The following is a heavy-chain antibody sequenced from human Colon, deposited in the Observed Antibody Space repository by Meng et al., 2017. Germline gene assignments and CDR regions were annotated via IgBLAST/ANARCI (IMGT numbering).Heavy chain of an antibody. Sequence: GGSLRLSCAASGFTFSSYAMHWVRQAPGKGMEWVAVISYDGSNKYYADSVKGRFTISRDNSKNTLYLQMHSLRTEDTAVYYCSRDLGVLDMAVAGTGAFDIWGQGTMVTVSS. CDR3: SRDLGVLDMAVAGTGAFDI. V-gene: IGHV3-30*04. CDR2: ISYDGSNK. J-gene: IGHJ3*02. CDR1: GFTFSSYA. D-gene: IGHD6-19*01.